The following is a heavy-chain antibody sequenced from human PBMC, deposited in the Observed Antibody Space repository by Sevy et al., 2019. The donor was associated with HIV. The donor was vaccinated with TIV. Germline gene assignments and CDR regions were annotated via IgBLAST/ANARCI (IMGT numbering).Heavy chain of an antibody. Sequence: GGSLRLSCAASGFTFSSYGMHWVRQAPGKGLEWVAVISYDGSNKYYADSVKGRFTISRDNFKNTLYLQMNSLRAEDTAVYYCAKVGDFGGYFDYWGQGTLVTVSS. CDR2: ISYDGSNK. CDR1: GFTFSSYG. CDR3: AKVGDFGGYFDY. V-gene: IGHV3-30*18. D-gene: IGHD3-10*01. J-gene: IGHJ4*02.